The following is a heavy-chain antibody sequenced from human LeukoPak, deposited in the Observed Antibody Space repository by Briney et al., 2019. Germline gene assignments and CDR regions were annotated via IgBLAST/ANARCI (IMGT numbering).Heavy chain of an antibody. CDR3: TTAVLGTMIVVVITGPYLRTQYFDY. D-gene: IGHD3-22*01. V-gene: IGHV3-22*01. CDR1: GFTVSNNY. Sequence: GGSLRLSCVVSGFTVSNNYMKWVRQAPGKGLEWVGFTKNKTNRGTTEYAASVKGRSTISRDDSKSIAYLQMNSLKTEDTAVYYYTTAVLGTMIVVVITGPYLRTQYFDYWGQGTLVTVSS. J-gene: IGHJ4*02. CDR2: TKNKTNRGTT.